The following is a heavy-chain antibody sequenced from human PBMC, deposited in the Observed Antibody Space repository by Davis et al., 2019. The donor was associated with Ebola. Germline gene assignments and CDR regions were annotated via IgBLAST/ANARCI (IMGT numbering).Heavy chain of an antibody. CDR1: GGTFSSYA. CDR3: ARSYYYDSSGYYLDY. D-gene: IGHD3-22*01. CDR2: IIPIFGTA. V-gene: IGHV1-69*13. Sequence: AASVKVSCKASGGTFSSYAISWVRQAPGQGLEWMGGIIPIFGTANYAQKFQGRVTITADESTSTAYMELSSLRSEDTAVYYCARSYYYDSSGYYLDYWGQGTLVTVSS. J-gene: IGHJ4*02.